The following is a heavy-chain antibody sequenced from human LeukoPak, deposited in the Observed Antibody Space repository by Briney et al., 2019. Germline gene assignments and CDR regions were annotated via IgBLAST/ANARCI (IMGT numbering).Heavy chain of an antibody. V-gene: IGHV3-23*01. J-gene: IGHJ5*02. Sequence: GGSLRLSCAASGFTFSSYAMSWVRQAPGKGLEWVSAISGSGGSTYYADSVKGRFTISRDSSKNTLYLQMNSLRAEDTAVYYCAKDNPSRITMVRGVIRWFDPWGQGTLVTVSS. CDR2: ISGSGGST. CDR3: AKDNPSRITMVRGVIRWFDP. D-gene: IGHD3-10*01. CDR1: GFTFSSYA.